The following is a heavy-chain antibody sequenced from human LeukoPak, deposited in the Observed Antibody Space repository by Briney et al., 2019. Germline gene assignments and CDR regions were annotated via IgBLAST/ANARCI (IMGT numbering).Heavy chain of an antibody. Sequence: GGSLRLSCAASGFTFSSYAMSWVRQAPGKGLEWVSVMSGSGGSTYYADSVKGRFTISRDNSKNTVYLQIESLRAEDTAVYYCAKEGHLGYCSSTTCYFDYWGQGTLVTVSS. D-gene: IGHD2-2*01. CDR3: AKEGHLGYCSSTTCYFDY. V-gene: IGHV3-23*01. J-gene: IGHJ4*02. CDR2: MSGSGGST. CDR1: GFTFSSYA.